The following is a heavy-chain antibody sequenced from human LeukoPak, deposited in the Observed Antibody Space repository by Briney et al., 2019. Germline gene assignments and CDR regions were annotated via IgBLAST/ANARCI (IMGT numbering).Heavy chain of an antibody. CDR1: GGSVYTSDYY. J-gene: IGHJ4*02. CDR2: IFYTGKT. Sequence: SETLSLTCTVSGGSVYTSDYYWGWVRQPPGKGPEWIGDIFYTGKTNYNPSLKSRVSISIDTSKKQFSLKLTSVTAADTAVYYCARVFDSWGQGTLVTVSS. V-gene: IGHV4-39*07. CDR3: ARVFDS.